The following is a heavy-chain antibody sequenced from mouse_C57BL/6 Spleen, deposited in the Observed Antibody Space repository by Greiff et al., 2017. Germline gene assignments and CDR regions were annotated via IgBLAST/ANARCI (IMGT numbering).Heavy chain of an antibody. Sequence: QVQLQQSGAELARPGASVKLSCKASGYTFTSYGISWVKQRTGQGLEWIGEIYPRSGNTYYNEKFKGKATLTADKSSSTAYMELRSLKSEDSAVYVCARSRLYDYDDYYAMDYWGQGTSVTVSS. CDR2: IYPRSGNT. CDR3: ARSRLYDYDDYYAMDY. D-gene: IGHD2-4*01. V-gene: IGHV1-81*01. CDR1: GYTFTSYG. J-gene: IGHJ4*01.